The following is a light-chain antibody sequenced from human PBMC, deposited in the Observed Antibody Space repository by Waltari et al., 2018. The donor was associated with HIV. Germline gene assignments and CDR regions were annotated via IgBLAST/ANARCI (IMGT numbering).Light chain of an antibody. CDR1: NSNIGSST. V-gene: IGLV1-44*01. J-gene: IGLJ3*02. Sequence: QSVVTQPPSASGTPGQRVTIPCSGSNSNIGSSTVNWYLQLPGTAPKLLIYRNNQRASGFPDRFSGSKSGSSASLAISVLQSEDEADYYCATWDDSLHGPVFGGGTKLTVL. CDR2: RNN. CDR3: ATWDDSLHGPV.